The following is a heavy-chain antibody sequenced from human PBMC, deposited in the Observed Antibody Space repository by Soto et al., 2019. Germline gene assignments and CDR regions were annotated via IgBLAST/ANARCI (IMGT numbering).Heavy chain of an antibody. Sequence: QVQLQESGPGLVKPSGTLSLTCAVSGGSISSSYWWSWVRQPPGKGLEWMGEIDHSGSTNYNTSLKSRVTISVDKSKTQFSLKVTSVTAADTAVYYCARVSGSYYYGMDVWGQGTTVTVSS. V-gene: IGHV4-4*02. CDR3: ARVSGSYYYGMDV. CDR2: IDHSGST. J-gene: IGHJ6*02. CDR1: GGSISSSYW.